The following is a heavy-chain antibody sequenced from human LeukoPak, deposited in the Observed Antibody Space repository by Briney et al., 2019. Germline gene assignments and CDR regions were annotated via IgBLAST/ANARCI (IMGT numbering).Heavy chain of an antibody. J-gene: IGHJ4*02. Sequence: PGGSLRLSCAASGFTFSSYWMSWVRQAPGKGLEWVANIRQDGSEKYYVDSVKGRFTISRDNAKNSLYLQMNSLRAEDTAVYYCARGRGVYDFWSGSSDYWGQGTLVTVSS. CDR1: GFTFSSYW. CDR3: ARGRGVYDFWSGSSDY. CDR2: IRQDGSEK. V-gene: IGHV3-7*01. D-gene: IGHD3-3*01.